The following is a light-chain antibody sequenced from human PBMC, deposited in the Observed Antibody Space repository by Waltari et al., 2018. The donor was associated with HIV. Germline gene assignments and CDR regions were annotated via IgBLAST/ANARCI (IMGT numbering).Light chain of an antibody. CDR1: SNDIGTYNY. CDR3: SSYTASIAVL. Sequence: QSALTQPASVSGSPGQSITISCTGSSNDIGTYNYVSWYQQHPGKAPKVMIYEVTNRPQGVLNGFLDSKPGNTASRTISGLQAEDEADYYCSSYTASIAVLFGGGTKLTVL. CDR2: EVT. J-gene: IGLJ2*01. V-gene: IGLV2-14*01.